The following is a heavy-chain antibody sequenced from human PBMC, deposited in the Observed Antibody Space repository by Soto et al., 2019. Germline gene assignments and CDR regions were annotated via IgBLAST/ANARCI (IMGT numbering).Heavy chain of an antibody. V-gene: IGHV3-48*03. J-gene: IGHJ2*01. Sequence: KGLEWLSYISRHGDTIYYADSVNGRFTISRDNAKTSLYLKMNSLRDEDTAVYYCVFFFQAEDGIRGTVPVSAFLLNRSSDL. D-gene: IGHD1-1*01. CDR3: VFFFQAEDGIRGTVPVSAFLLNRSSDL. CDR2: ISRHGDTI.